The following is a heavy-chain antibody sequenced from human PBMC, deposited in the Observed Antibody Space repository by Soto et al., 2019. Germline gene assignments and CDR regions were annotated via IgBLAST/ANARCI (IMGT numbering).Heavy chain of an antibody. D-gene: IGHD2-8*01. CDR1: GDSVSTNSAT. CDR3: ARLIGNSWLDS. CDR2: TYYRSKWFN. J-gene: IGHJ5*01. V-gene: IGHV6-1*01. Sequence: SQTLSLTCAISGDSVSTNSATWEWIRQSPSRGLEWLGRTYYRSKWFNDYAVSVKGRISINPDTSNNQFSLQLNSVTPDDTAVYYCARLIGNSWLDSWGQGTLVTVSS.